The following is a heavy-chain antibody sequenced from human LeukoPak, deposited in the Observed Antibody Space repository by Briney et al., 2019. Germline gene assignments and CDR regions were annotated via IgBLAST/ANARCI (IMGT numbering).Heavy chain of an antibody. V-gene: IGHV3-9*01. J-gene: IGHJ5*02. D-gene: IGHD3-10*01. CDR3: AKDSGPLLWFGELRVNWFDP. CDR2: ISWNSGSI. Sequence: GGSLRLSCAASGFTFDDYAMQWVRQAPGKGLEWVSGISWNSGSIGYADSVKGRFTISRDNAKNSLYLQMNSLRAEDTALYYCAKDSGPLLWFGELRVNWFDPWGQGTLVTVSS. CDR1: GFTFDDYA.